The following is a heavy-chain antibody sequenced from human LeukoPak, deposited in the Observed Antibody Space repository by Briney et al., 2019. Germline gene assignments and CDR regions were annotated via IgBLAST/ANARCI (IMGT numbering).Heavy chain of an antibody. CDR2: ISANNGNT. CDR3: ARQWPPRPNYYYYMDV. D-gene: IGHD6-19*01. J-gene: IGHJ6*03. CDR1: GYTFTSYD. Sequence: GASVKVSCKASGYTFTSYDINWVRQATGQGLEWMGWISANNGNTNYAQNLQGRVTMTTDTSTSTAYMELRSLRSDDTAVYYCARQWPPRPNYYYYMDVWGKGTTVTVSS. V-gene: IGHV1-18*01.